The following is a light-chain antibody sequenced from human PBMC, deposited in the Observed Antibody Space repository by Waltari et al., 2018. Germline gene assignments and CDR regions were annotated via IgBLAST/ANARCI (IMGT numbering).Light chain of an antibody. CDR1: QSLRIY. J-gene: IGKJ1*01. CDR3: QHYESLPVT. CDR2: HAS. V-gene: IGKV3-20*01. Sequence: EIVLTQSPGTLSLPPGKRATLSCRASQSLRIYLAWYHQKPGQAPRLLIYHASTRATGIPGRFSGSGSGTDFSLTISKLEPEDFAGYYCQHYESLPVTFGQGTKVEIK.